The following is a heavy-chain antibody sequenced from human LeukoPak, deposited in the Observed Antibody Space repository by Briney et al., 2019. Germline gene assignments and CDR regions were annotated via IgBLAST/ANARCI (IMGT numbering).Heavy chain of an antibody. D-gene: IGHD3-16*01. V-gene: IGHV3-21*01. J-gene: IGHJ6*02. CDR2: ISSSSSYI. CDR1: GFTFSSYI. CDR3: ARDKRLRSYYYGMDV. Sequence: GGSLRLSCAASGFTFSSYIMNWVRQAPGKGLEWVSSISSSSSYIYYADSVKGRFAISRDNAKNSLYLQMNSLRAEDTAVYYCARDKRLRSYYYGMDVWGQGTTVTVSS.